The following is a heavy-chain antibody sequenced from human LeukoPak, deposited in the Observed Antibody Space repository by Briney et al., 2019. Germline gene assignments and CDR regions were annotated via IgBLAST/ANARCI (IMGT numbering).Heavy chain of an antibody. CDR1: GGSISSYY. D-gene: IGHD3-9*01. Sequence: SETLSLTCTVSGGSISSYYWSWIRQPPGKGLEWIGYIYYSGSTNYNPSLKSRVTISVDTSKNQFSLKLSSVTAADTAVYYCARSHTYYDILTGYPFDYWGQGTLVTVSS. V-gene: IGHV4-59*08. CDR3: ARSHTYYDILTGYPFDY. J-gene: IGHJ4*02. CDR2: IYYSGST.